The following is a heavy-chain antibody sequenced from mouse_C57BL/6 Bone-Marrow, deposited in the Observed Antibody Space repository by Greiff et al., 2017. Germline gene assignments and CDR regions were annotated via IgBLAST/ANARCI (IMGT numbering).Heavy chain of an antibody. CDR1: GYTFSTYW. D-gene: IGHD2-4*01. V-gene: IGHV1-9*01. J-gene: IGHJ4*01. CDR3: ANTMMTRAYAMDY. CDR2: IFTGSGGT. Sequence: QVQLQQSGAELMKPGASVKIPCTATGYTFSTYWIEWVRQRPGHGLEWIGEIFTGSGGTNYIEKFKGKATFPADTSSNTAYMQLSNLTSEDSAVYYCANTMMTRAYAMDYWGQGTSVTVSS.